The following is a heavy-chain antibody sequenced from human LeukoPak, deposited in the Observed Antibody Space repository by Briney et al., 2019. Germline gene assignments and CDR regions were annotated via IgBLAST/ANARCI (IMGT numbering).Heavy chain of an antibody. CDR3: ATQGGGAFDI. V-gene: IGHV1-46*01. CDR2: INPSGGST. D-gene: IGHD3-16*01. J-gene: IGHJ3*02. CDR1: GYTFTSYY. Sequence: GASVTVSFKASGYTFTSYYMHWVRQATGQGLEWMGIINPSGGSTSYAQKFQGRVTMTRDTSTSTVYMELSSLRSEDTAVYYCATQGGGAFDIWGQGTMVTVSS.